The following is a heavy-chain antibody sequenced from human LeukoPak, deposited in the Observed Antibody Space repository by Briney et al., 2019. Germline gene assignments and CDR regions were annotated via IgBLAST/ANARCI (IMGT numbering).Heavy chain of an antibody. CDR2: ISSSGSTI. D-gene: IGHD4-17*01. J-gene: IGHJ3*02. V-gene: IGHV3-48*03. CDR1: GFTFSSYE. Sequence: GGSLRLSCAASGFTFSSYEMNWVRQAPGKGLEWVSYISSSGSTIYYADSVKGRFTISRDNAKNSLYLQMNSLRAEDTAVYYCARRYDYGDFYDAFDIWGQGTMVTVSS. CDR3: ARRYDYGDFYDAFDI.